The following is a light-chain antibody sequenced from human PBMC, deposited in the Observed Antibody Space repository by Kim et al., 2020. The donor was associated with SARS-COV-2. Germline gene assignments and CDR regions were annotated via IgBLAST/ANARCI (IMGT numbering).Light chain of an antibody. J-gene: IGKJ1*01. CDR1: QSIGSY. CDR2: GAS. CDR3: QQYGSSSWT. V-gene: IGKV3-20*01. Sequence: EIVLTQSPGTLSLSPGERATLSCRASQSIGSYLAWYQHKPGQAPRLLIYGASSRATGTPDRFSGSGSGTDFTLTITRLEPEDFAVYYCQQYGSSSWTFGQGTKVDIK.